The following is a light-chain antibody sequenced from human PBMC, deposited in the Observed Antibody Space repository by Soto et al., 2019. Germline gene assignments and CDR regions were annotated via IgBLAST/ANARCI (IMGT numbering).Light chain of an antibody. Sequence: EIVMTQSPATLSVSPGERVTLSCRASQSVSSNLAWYQQKPGQAPRLLMYGASTRATGIPARVSGSGSGTEFTLTISSLQPDDFATYYCQQFAISTTFGQGTKVDIK. CDR3: QQFAISTT. CDR2: GAS. J-gene: IGKJ1*01. CDR1: QSVSSN. V-gene: IGKV3-15*01.